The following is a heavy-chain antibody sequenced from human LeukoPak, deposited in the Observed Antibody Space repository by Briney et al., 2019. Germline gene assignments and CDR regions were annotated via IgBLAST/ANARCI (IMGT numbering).Heavy chain of an antibody. CDR1: GFTFSNFW. V-gene: IGHV3-7*01. D-gene: IGHD2-2*01. CDR2: IKQDGNEK. J-gene: IGHJ4*02. CDR3: ARADCSTTSCYAANDY. Sequence: PGGSLRLSCAASGFTFSNFWMNWVRQAPGKGLEWVANIKQDGNEKYYVDSVKGRFTISRDNAKRSLYLQMNSLRADDTAVYYCARADCSTTSCYAANDYWGQGTLVTASS.